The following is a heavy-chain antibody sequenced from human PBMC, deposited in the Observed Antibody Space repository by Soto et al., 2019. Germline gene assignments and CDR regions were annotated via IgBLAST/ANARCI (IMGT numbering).Heavy chain of an antibody. V-gene: IGHV1-69*08. CDR1: GTIFSSYT. J-gene: IGHJ6*02. CDR2: IIPILGET. CDR3: ARGLGGRMDD. D-gene: IGHD3-16*01. Sequence: QVQLVQSGAAVKKPGSSVRVSCKASGTIFSSYTISWVRQAPGQGLEWMGRIIPILGETNSAQKFQGRGTLTAAKSTNTAYLQLNSMRLEDTAVYYCARGLGGRMDDWGQGTTVTVSS.